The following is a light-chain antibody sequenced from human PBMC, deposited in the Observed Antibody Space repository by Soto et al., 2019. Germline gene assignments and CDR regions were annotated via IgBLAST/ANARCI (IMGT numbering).Light chain of an antibody. V-gene: IGKV1-39*01. CDR1: QSISSY. CDR3: QQSYSTPFT. CDR2: AAS. Sequence: DIQMTQSPSSLSASVGDRVTITCRASQSISSYLNWYQQKPGKAPKLLIYAASSLQSGVPSRFSGSGSGTDITLTISSLQPADFATYYCQQSYSTPFTLGPGTKVDVK. J-gene: IGKJ3*01.